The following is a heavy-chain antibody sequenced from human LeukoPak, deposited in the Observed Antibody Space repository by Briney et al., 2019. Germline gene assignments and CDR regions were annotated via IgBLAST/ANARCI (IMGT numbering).Heavy chain of an antibody. V-gene: IGHV3-23*01. CDR1: GFTFSSYA. CDR2: ISGSGGST. J-gene: IGHJ3*02. Sequence: PGGSLRLSCAASGFTFSSYAMSWVRQAPGKGLEWVSAISGSGGSTYYADSVKGRFTISRDNSKNTLYLQMNSLRAEDTAVYYCAKQYPAIVVVRDAFDIWGQGTMVTVSS. D-gene: IGHD3-22*01. CDR3: AKQYPAIVVVRDAFDI.